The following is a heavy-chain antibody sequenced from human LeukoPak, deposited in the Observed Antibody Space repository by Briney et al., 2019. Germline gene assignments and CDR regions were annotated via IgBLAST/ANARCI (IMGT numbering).Heavy chain of an antibody. CDR3: AKGVWAPRFDS. Sequence: SEALSTTWAVYGASFNYDYWTWIRQAPGKGLELIGAIKHSGNISKKPSLKSRFTISAEKSKSQFSLRLTSVTAADTAVYYFAKGVWAPRFDSWGQGTLVTVSS. V-gene: IGHV4-34*01. D-gene: IGHD7-27*01. CDR1: GASFNYDY. CDR2: IKHSGNI. J-gene: IGHJ5*01.